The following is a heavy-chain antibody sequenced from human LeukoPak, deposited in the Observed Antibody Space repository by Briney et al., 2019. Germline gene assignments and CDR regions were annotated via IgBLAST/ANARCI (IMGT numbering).Heavy chain of an antibody. D-gene: IGHD1-26*01. J-gene: IGHJ3*01. CDR1: GFTFSNFA. Sequence: GGSLRLSCAASGFTFSNFAMNWVRQAPGKGLEWVSVISGSGGGTSYADSVKGRFTISRDNSKSTLYLQMNSLRDEDTAVYYCAKPYSGSYRPDAFDVWGQGTKVTVSS. V-gene: IGHV3-23*01. CDR3: AKPYSGSYRPDAFDV. CDR2: ISGSGGGT.